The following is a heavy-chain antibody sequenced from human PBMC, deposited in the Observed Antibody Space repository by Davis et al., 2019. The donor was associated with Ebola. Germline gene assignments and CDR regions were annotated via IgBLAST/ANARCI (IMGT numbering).Heavy chain of an antibody. CDR2: ISGSGGST. CDR3: ATGYCSSTSCHYYYYGMDV. D-gene: IGHD2-2*01. J-gene: IGHJ6*02. CDR1: GFTFSSYA. V-gene: IGHV3-23*01. Sequence: PGESLKISCAASGFTFSSYAMSWVRQAPGKGLEWVSAISGSGGSTYYADSVKGRFTISRDNSKNTLYLQMNSLRAEDTAVYYCATGYCSSTSCHYYYYGMDVWGQGTTVTVSS.